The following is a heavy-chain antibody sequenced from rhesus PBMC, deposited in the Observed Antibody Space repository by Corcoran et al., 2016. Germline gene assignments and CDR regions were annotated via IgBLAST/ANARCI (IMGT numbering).Heavy chain of an antibody. J-gene: IGHJ4*01. Sequence: QVQLQESGPGLVQPSETLSLPCAVPGGSIRLNFSSWLRQPPGKGLEWVGRISGSGGSTDYNPSLKSRVTISTDTSKNQISLKLSSVTAADTAVYYCARGSNYLDYWGQGVLVTVSS. CDR2: ISGSGGST. CDR1: GGSIRLNF. CDR3: ARGSNYLDY. D-gene: IGHD4-23*01. V-gene: IGHV4-173*01.